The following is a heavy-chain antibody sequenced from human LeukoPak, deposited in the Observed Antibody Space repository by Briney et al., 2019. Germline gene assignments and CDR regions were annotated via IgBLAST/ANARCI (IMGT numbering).Heavy chain of an antibody. CDR1: GFTFRTYG. V-gene: IGHV3-30*02. D-gene: IGHD5-12*01. Sequence: GGSLRLSCAASGFTFRTYGLHWVRQAPGKGLEWVTFIRYDGNYKYYADSVKGRFTISRDNSKNTLYLQMNSLRADDTAVYYCAKAAEWLRSPFDYWGQGTLVTVSS. CDR3: AKAAEWLRSPFDY. CDR2: IRYDGNYK. J-gene: IGHJ4*02.